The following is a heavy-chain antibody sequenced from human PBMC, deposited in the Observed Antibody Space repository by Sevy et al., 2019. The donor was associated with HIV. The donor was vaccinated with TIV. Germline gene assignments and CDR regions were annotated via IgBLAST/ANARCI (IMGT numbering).Heavy chain of an antibody. CDR3: ARTPYYYDSSGSNKYYYYGMDV. J-gene: IGHJ6*02. CDR1: GFTFSSYA. V-gene: IGHV3-30*04. CDR2: ISYDGSNK. D-gene: IGHD3-22*01. Sequence: GGSLRLSCAASGFTFSSYAMHWVRQAPGKGLEWVAVISYDGSNKYYADSVKGRFTISRDNSKNTLYLQMNSLRAEDTAVYDCARTPYYYDSSGSNKYYYYGMDVWGQGTTVTVSS.